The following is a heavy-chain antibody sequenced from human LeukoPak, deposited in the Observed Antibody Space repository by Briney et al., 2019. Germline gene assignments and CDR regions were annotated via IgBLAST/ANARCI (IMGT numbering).Heavy chain of an antibody. CDR3: AREGYDILTGLDY. CDR2: IKPDGSEK. V-gene: IGHV3-7*01. D-gene: IGHD3-9*01. CDR1: GFTFSSYW. J-gene: IGHJ4*02. Sequence: GGSLRLSCAAAGFTFSSYWMTWVRQAPGKGLEWVANIKPDGSEKYYVDSVKGRFTISRDNAKNSLYLQMNSLRAEDTAVYYCAREGYDILTGLDYWGQGTLVTVSS.